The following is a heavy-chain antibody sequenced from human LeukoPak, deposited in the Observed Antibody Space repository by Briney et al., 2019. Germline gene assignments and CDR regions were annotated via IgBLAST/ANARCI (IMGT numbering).Heavy chain of an antibody. V-gene: IGHV1-2*02. CDR3: ARDFYDSSGYYYDY. CDR2: INPNSGGT. Sequence: ASVKVSCKASGYTFTGYYMHWVRQGPGQGLEWMGWINPNSGGTNYAQKFQGRVTMTRDTSISTAYMELSRLRSDDTAVYYCARDFYDSSGYYYDYWGQGTLVTVSS. CDR1: GYTFTGYY. D-gene: IGHD3-22*01. J-gene: IGHJ4*02.